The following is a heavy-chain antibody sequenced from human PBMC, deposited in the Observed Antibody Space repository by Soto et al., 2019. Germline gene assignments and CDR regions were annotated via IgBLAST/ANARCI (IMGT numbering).Heavy chain of an antibody. Sequence: QVQLVQSGAGVKKPGASVKVSCKASGYTFTSYGISWVRQAPGQGLAWMGWISAYNGNTNYAQKLQGRVTMTTDTSTSTAYRELRSLSSDDTAVYYCARVYPRGGYNHYWGQGTLVTVSS. V-gene: IGHV1-18*01. CDR3: ARVYPRGGYNHY. CDR1: GYTFTSYG. CDR2: ISAYNGNT. D-gene: IGHD5-12*01. J-gene: IGHJ4*02.